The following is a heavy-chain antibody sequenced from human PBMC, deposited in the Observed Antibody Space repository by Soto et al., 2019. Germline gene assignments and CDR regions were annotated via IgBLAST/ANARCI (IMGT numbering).Heavy chain of an antibody. Sequence: QLQLQESGPGLVKPSENLSLTCSVSGGSISSPSYYWGWIRQPPGKGLEWIGSIYYSGNTYYNPSLKGRVTIFVDTSRNQFSLKVNSVTAADTAVYFCARLPGITTLRRDYWGQGTLVTVSS. CDR2: IYYSGNT. V-gene: IGHV4-39*01. D-gene: IGHD1-1*01. CDR3: ARLPGITTLRRDY. J-gene: IGHJ4*02. CDR1: GGSISSPSYY.